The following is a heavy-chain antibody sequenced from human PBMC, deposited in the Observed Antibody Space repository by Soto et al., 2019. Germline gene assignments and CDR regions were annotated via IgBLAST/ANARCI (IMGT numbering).Heavy chain of an antibody. Sequence: SETLSLTCTVTGGTISGYYWTWIRQSAGVGLEWIGRIYSSGSTNYNPSLKSRVTISLDTSMNHFSLRLSSVTAADTAVYYCARGQRFSDWFDPWGQGTLVTVSS. D-gene: IGHD3-3*01. CDR2: IYSSGST. J-gene: IGHJ5*02. V-gene: IGHV4-4*07. CDR3: ARGQRFSDWFDP. CDR1: GGTISGYY.